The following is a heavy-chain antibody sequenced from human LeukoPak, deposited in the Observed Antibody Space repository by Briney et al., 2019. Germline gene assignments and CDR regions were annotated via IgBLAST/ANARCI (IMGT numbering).Heavy chain of an antibody. V-gene: IGHV3-53*01. Sequence: PGGSVRLSCAASGVIVSRNFMSWVRQAPGKGLQWVAIMYAGGTTDYSESVRGRFYISRDTSNNTLSLQMNSLRAENTAVYYCARGSGSGWPLDRWGQGTLVTVSS. CDR2: MYAGGTT. J-gene: IGHJ5*02. CDR1: GVIVSRNF. CDR3: ARGSGSGWPLDR. D-gene: IGHD6-19*01.